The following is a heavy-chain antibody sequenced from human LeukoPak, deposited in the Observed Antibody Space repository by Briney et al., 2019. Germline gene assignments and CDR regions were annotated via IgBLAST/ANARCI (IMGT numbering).Heavy chain of an antibody. Sequence: GGSLRLSCAASGFTFSSYAMSWVRQAPGKGLEWASAISGSGGSTYYADSVKGRFTISRDNSKNTLYLQMNSLRAEDTAVYYCAKTPLLWFGESPDSYFDYWGQGTLVTVSS. CDR2: ISGSGGST. CDR3: AKTPLLWFGESPDSYFDY. D-gene: IGHD3-10*01. J-gene: IGHJ4*02. CDR1: GFTFSSYA. V-gene: IGHV3-23*01.